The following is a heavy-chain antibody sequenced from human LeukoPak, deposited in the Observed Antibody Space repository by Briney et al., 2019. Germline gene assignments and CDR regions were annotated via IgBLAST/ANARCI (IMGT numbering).Heavy chain of an antibody. CDR2: INHSGST. CDR1: GGSFSGYY. J-gene: IGHJ4*02. V-gene: IGHV4-34*01. CDR3: ARGFLPRRGYSSSWYPDYFDY. D-gene: IGHD6-13*01. Sequence: SETLSLTCAVYGGSFSGYYWSWIRQPPGKGLEWIGEINHSGSTNYNPSLKSRVTISVDTSKNQFSLKLSSVTAADTAVYYCARGFLPRRGYSSSWYPDYFDYWGQGTLVTVSS.